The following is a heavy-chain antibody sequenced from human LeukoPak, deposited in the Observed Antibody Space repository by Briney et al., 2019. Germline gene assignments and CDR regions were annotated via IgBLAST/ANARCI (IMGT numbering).Heavy chain of an antibody. CDR3: ARHITFGGVIVLFDY. CDR1: GYSISSGFY. J-gene: IGHJ4*02. CDR2: IYHSGST. V-gene: IGHV4-38-2*01. D-gene: IGHD3-16*02. Sequence: KPSETLSLTCAVSGYSISSGFYWGWVRQPPGKGREWVGGIYHSGSTYYNPSLKSRVTISVDTSKNQFSLKLSSVTAADTAVYYCARHITFGGVIVLFDYWGQGTLVTVSS.